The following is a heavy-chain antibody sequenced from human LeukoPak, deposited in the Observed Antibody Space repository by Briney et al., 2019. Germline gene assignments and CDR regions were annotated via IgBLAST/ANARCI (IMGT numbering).Heavy chain of an antibody. Sequence: ASVKVSCKASGGTLSSYAINWVRQATGQGLEWMGWMNPNSGNTGYAQRFQGRVTITRNTSISTAYMELSSLRSEDTAVYYCARGRLSCSGGSCSSFDYWGQGTLVTVSS. CDR1: GGTLSSYA. D-gene: IGHD2-15*01. CDR2: MNPNSGNT. CDR3: ARGRLSCSGGSCSSFDY. V-gene: IGHV1-8*03. J-gene: IGHJ4*02.